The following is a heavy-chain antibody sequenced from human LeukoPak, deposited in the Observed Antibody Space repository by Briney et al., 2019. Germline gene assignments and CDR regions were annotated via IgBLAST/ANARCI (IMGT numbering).Heavy chain of an antibody. Sequence: PGGSLRLSCAASGFTFSNYAMHWVRQAPGKGLEWVTIISYDGSTKYYADSVKGRFTISRDNSKNTLYLQMNSLRAEDTAVYYCAKDDHIAVAGPDYWGQGTLVTVSS. CDR1: GFTFSNYA. V-gene: IGHV3-30*18. D-gene: IGHD6-19*01. CDR3: AKDDHIAVAGPDY. J-gene: IGHJ4*02. CDR2: ISYDGSTK.